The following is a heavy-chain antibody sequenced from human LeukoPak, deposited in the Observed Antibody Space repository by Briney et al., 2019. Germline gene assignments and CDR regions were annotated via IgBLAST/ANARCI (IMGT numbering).Heavy chain of an antibody. V-gene: IGHV1-18*01. Sequence: ASVNVSCKATGYTFTSYGISWVRQAPGQGLEWMGWISSNSDNTNYAQKLQGRVTMTTDTSTSTAYMELRSLRSDDTALYFCARDWGSIKVIADYWGQGTLLTVSS. CDR3: ARDWGSIKVIADY. J-gene: IGHJ4*02. D-gene: IGHD7-27*01. CDR2: ISSNSDNT. CDR1: GYTFTSYG.